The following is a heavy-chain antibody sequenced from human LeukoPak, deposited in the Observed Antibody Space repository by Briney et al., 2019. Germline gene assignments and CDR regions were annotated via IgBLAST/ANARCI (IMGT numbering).Heavy chain of an antibody. CDR1: GGSISSYY. J-gene: IGHJ6*03. CDR2: IYTSGST. V-gene: IGHV4-4*07. CDR3: ARGVVPAATVYYYYYMDV. D-gene: IGHD2-2*01. Sequence: SETLSLTCTVSGGSISSYYWSWIRQPAGKGLEWIGRIYTSGSTNYNPSLKSRVTMSVDTSKNQFSLKLSSVTAADTAVYYCARGVVPAATVYYYYYMDVWGKGTTVTVSS.